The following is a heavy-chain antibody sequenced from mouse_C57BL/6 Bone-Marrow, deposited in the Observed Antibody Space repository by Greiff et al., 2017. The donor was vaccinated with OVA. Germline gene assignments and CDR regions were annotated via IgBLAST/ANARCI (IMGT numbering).Heavy chain of an antibody. Sequence: EVQLVESGEGLVKPGGSLKLSCAASGFTFSSYAMSWVRQTPEKRLEWVAYISSGGDYIYYADTVKGRFTISRDNARTTLYLQMSSLKSEDTAMYYCTREGDYDGWFAYWGQGTLVTVSA. J-gene: IGHJ3*01. CDR1: GFTFSSYA. CDR2: ISSGGDYI. V-gene: IGHV5-9-1*02. D-gene: IGHD2-4*01. CDR3: TREGDYDGWFAY.